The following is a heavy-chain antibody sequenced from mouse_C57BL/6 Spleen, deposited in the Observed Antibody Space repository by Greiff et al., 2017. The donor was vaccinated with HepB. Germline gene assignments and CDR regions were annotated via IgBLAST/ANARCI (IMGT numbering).Heavy chain of an antibody. V-gene: IGHV1-64*01. CDR1: GYTFTSYW. Sequence: VQLQQPGAELVKPGASVKLSCKASGYTFTSYWMHWVKQRPGQGLEWIGMIHPNSGSTNYNEKFKSKATLTVDKSSSTAYMQLSSLTSEDSAVYYCARRDYSNSFDYWGQGTTLTVSS. CDR3: ARRDYSNSFDY. D-gene: IGHD2-5*01. CDR2: IHPNSGST. J-gene: IGHJ2*01.